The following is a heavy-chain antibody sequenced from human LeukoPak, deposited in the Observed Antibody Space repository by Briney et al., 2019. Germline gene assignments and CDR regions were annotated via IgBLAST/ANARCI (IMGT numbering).Heavy chain of an antibody. CDR1: GGSISSYY. V-gene: IGHV4-59*08. CDR3: ARHSPMILIAAADHGMDV. J-gene: IGHJ6*02. CDR2: IYYSGST. D-gene: IGHD6-13*01. Sequence: SETLSLTCTVSGGSISSYYWSWIRQPPGKGLEWIGYIYYSGSTNYNPSLKSRVTISVDTSKNQFSLKLSSVTAADTAVYYCARHSPMILIAAADHGMDVWGQGTTVTVSS.